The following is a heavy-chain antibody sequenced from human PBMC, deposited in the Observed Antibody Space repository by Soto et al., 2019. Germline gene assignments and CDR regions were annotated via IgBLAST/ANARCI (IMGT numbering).Heavy chain of an antibody. J-gene: IGHJ6*02. V-gene: IGHV3-48*01. CDR3: ATSLGV. CDR2: ISSSSTI. Sequence: GGSLRLSCAASGFTFSSYSMNWVRQAPGKGLEWVSYISSSSTIYYADSVKGRFTISRDNAKNSLYLQMNSLRAKDTAVYYCATSLGVWGQGTMVTVSS. CDR1: GFTFSSYS.